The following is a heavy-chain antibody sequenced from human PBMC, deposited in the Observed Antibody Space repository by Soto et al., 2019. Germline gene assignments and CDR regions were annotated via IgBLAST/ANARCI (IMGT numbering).Heavy chain of an antibody. D-gene: IGHD5-12*01. Sequence: ASVKVSCKASGDTFTSYDINWVRQATGQGLEWMGWMNPNSGNTGYAQKFQGRVTMTRNTSISTAYMELSSLRSEDTAVYYCASPVRGYSGYHNDAFDIWGQGTMVTVSS. J-gene: IGHJ3*02. CDR2: MNPNSGNT. CDR1: GDTFTSYD. CDR3: ASPVRGYSGYHNDAFDI. V-gene: IGHV1-8*01.